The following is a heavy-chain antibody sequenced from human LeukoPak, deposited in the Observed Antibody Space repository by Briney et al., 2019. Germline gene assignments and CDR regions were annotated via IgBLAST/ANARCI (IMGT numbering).Heavy chain of an antibody. D-gene: IGHD3-22*01. J-gene: IGHJ4*02. V-gene: IGHV3-30-3*01. CDR3: ARVGDYYDSSGYYPDY. CDR2: ISYDGSNK. Sequence: GGSLRLSCAASGFTFSSYAMHWVRQAPGKGLEWVAVISYDGSNKYYADSVKGRFTISRDNSKNTLYLQMNSLRPDDTAVYYCARVGDYYDSSGYYPDYWGQGTLVTVSS. CDR1: GFTFSSYA.